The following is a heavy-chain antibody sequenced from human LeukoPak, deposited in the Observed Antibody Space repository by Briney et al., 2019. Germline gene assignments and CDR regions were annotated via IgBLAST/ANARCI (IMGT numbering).Heavy chain of an antibody. J-gene: IGHJ5*02. D-gene: IGHD6-13*01. CDR3: ARDAPQVPAAGVLAS. V-gene: IGHV3-53*01. Sequence: GGSLRLSCAASGFTFSSYAMSWVRQAPGKGLYWVSVMYSRGDTYYADSVKGRFTFSRDISKNTLYLQMNGLRTEDTAMYYCARDAPQVPAAGVLASWGQGTLVTVSS. CDR1: GFTFSSYA. CDR2: MYSRGDT.